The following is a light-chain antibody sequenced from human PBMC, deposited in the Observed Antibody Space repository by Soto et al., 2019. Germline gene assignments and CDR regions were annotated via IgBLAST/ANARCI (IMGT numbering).Light chain of an antibody. V-gene: IGLV2-8*01. J-gene: IGLJ3*02. CDR1: SSDVGGHNY. CDR2: YVN. CDR3: ISYASSISRV. Sequence: QSALTQPASASGSPGQSVTISCTGTSSDVGGHNYVSWYQQHPGKAPKLMIYYVNKRPSGVSDRFSGSKSGNTASLTVSGLQAEDEADYYCISYASSISRVFGGGTKRTVL.